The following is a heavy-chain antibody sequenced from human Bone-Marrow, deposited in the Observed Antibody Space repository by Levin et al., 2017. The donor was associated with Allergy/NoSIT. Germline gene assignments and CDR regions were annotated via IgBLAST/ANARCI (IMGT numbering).Heavy chain of an antibody. J-gene: IGHJ4*02. CDR1: GYAFTGHY. D-gene: IGHD3-16*01. Sequence: ASVKVSCQASGYAFTGHYIHWVRQAPGQGLEWMAWINPNSGDAYYPQKFRGRVTVTRDTSIGTAYMELGSLKSDDTAVYYCARAPKGEGDYFDYWGQGTLLTVSS. V-gene: IGHV1-2*02. CDR2: INPNSGDA. CDR3: ARAPKGEGDYFDY.